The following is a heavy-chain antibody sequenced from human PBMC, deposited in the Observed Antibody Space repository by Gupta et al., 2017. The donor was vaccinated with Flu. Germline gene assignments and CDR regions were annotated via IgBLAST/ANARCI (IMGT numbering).Heavy chain of an antibody. D-gene: IGHD2-2*01. Sequence: QVQLQQWGAGLLKPSETLSLTCAVYGGSFSGYYWSWIRQPPGKGLEWIGEINHSGSTNYNPSLKSRVTISVDTSKNQFSLKLSSVTAADTAVYYCARLAPFIVVVPAATRGLHGMDVWGQGTTVTVSS. J-gene: IGHJ6*02. CDR2: INHSGST. V-gene: IGHV4-34*01. CDR3: ARLAPFIVVVPAATRGLHGMDV. CDR1: GGSFSGYY.